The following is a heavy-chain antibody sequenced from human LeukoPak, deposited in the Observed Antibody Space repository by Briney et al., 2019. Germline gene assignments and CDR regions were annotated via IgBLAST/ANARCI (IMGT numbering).Heavy chain of an antibody. CDR1: GFTVSNNR. D-gene: IGHD1-26*01. CDR2: IYSDGNT. J-gene: IGHJ1*01. V-gene: IGHV3-53*01. CDR3: VREREGSNSEH. Sequence: GGSLRLSCAASGFTVSNNRLSWVRQAPGMGLEWVSTIYSDGNTYYPDSVKGRFTISRDGSKNTLYLQLNSLRTEDTAIYYCVREREGSNSEHWGQGTLVTVSS.